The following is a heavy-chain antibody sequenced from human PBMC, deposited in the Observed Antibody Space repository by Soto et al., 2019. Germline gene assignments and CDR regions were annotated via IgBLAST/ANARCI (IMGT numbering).Heavy chain of an antibody. CDR1: GFTFSDSA. Sequence: GGSLRLSCAASGFTFSDSAIHWVRQASGKGLGWVGRIRTKGRNYATAYGASLKGRFTISRDDSDNTSYLQMSSLRAEDTAVYYCAKHIEQYYHYYYMDVWGKGTTVTVSS. CDR2: IRTKGRNYAT. V-gene: IGHV3-73*01. J-gene: IGHJ6*03. CDR3: AKHIEQYYHYYYMDV.